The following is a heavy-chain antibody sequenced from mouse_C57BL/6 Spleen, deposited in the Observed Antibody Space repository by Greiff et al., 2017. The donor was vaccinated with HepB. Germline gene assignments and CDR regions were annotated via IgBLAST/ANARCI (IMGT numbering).Heavy chain of an antibody. Sequence: EVQLQQSGPELVKPGASVKISCKASGYTFTDYYMNWVKQSHGKSLEWIGDINPNNGGTSYNQKFKGKATLTVDKSSSTAYMELRSLTSEDSAVYYCASLPVDSSGYYFDYWGQGTTLTVSS. CDR3: ASLPVDSSGYYFDY. J-gene: IGHJ2*01. CDR2: INPNNGGT. V-gene: IGHV1-26*01. CDR1: GYTFTDYY. D-gene: IGHD3-2*02.